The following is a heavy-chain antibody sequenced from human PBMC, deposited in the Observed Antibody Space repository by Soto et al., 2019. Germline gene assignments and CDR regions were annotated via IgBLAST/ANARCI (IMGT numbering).Heavy chain of an antibody. D-gene: IGHD3-10*01. Sequence: QVQLVHSGTEVKKPGASVRVSCKASGYTFTNYGISWVRQAPGQGLEWRGWISAYYGNTKYAQKLRGRVTMTTDTCTSKDYMELRSVRSDDTAVYYCARGVGSGSYYNKCTWFDPWGQGTLVTVSS. V-gene: IGHV1-18*01. CDR1: GYTFTNYG. CDR3: ARGVGSGSYYNKCTWFDP. CDR2: ISAYYGNT. J-gene: IGHJ5*02.